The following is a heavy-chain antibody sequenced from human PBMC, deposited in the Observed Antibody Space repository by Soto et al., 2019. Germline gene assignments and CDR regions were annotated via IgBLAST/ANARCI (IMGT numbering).Heavy chain of an antibody. CDR3: ARDRYSSSWYEGDYYYYYGMDV. V-gene: IGHV6-1*01. J-gene: IGHJ6*02. D-gene: IGHD6-13*01. CDR1: VDSVSSNSAA. CDR2: TYYRSKWYN. Sequence: SQTLSRTCAISVDSVSSNSAAWNWIRQSPSRGLEWLGRTYYRSKWYNDYAVSVKSRITINPDTSKNQFSLQLNSVTPEDTAVYYCARDRYSSSWYEGDYYYYYGMDVWGQGTTVTVSS.